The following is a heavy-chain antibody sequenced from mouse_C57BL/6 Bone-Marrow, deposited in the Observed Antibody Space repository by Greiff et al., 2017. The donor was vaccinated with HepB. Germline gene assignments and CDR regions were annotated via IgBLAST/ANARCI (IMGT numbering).Heavy chain of an antibody. CDR1: GFTFSSYG. D-gene: IGHD1-1*01. Sequence: EVQVVESGGDLVKPGGSLKLSCAASGFTFSSYGMSWVRQTPDKRLEWVATISSGGSYTYYPDSVKGRFTISRDNAKNTLYLQMSSLKSEDTAMYYCARRPYGSSWFAYWGRGTLVTVSA. CDR2: ISSGGSYT. CDR3: ARRPYGSSWFAY. V-gene: IGHV5-6*01. J-gene: IGHJ3*01.